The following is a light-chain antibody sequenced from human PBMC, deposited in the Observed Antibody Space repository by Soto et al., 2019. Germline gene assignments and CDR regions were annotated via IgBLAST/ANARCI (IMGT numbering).Light chain of an antibody. Sequence: DIQMTQSPSSLSASVGDRVTLTCRASQDISQYLAWYQQRPGKVPKLLIYYASTLQSGVPSRFSGSGSGTEFTLTISSLQPEDVATYYCLQDYNYPFTFGQGTKLEIK. J-gene: IGKJ2*01. CDR1: QDISQY. CDR2: YAS. CDR3: LQDYNYPFT. V-gene: IGKV1-27*01.